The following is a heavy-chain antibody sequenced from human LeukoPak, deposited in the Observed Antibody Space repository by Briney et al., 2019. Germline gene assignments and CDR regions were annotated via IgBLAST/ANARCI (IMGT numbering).Heavy chain of an antibody. Sequence: NSSETPSLTCAVYGGSFSGYYWSWIRQPPGKGLEWIGEINHSGSTNYNPSLKSRVTISVDTSKNQFSLKLSSVTAADTAVYYCAREGYSSSWYDLRGAYWGQGTLVTVSS. CDR3: AREGYSSSWYDLRGAY. CDR1: GGSFSGYY. D-gene: IGHD6-13*01. J-gene: IGHJ4*02. CDR2: INHSGST. V-gene: IGHV4-34*01.